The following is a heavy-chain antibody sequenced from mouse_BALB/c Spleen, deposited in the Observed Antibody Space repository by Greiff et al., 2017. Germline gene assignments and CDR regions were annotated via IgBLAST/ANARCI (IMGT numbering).Heavy chain of an antibody. CDR1: GYTFTSYW. CDR3: TGRSYDYDGDY. J-gene: IGHJ2*01. D-gene: IGHD2-4*01. V-gene: IGHV1-5*01. CDR2: IYPGNSDT. Sequence: EVQLQQSGPVLARPGASVKMSCKASGYTFTSYWMHWVKQRPGQGLEWIGAIYPGNSDTSYNQKFKGKAKLTVVTSTSTAYMELSSLTTEDSAVYNCTGRSYDYDGDYWGQGTTLTVSS.